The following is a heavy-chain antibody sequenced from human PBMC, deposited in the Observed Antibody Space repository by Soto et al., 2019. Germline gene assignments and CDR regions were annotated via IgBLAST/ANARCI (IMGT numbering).Heavy chain of an antibody. V-gene: IGHV3-30*18. CDR3: AKDRGIAARPYYYYYGMDV. Sequence: PGGSLRLSCAASGFTFSSNGMHWVRQAPGKGLEWVAVISYDGSNKYYADSVKGRFTISRDNSKNTLYLQMNSLRAEDTAVYYCAKDRGIAARPYYYYYGMDVWGQGTTVTVSS. CDR1: GFTFSSNG. D-gene: IGHD6-6*01. J-gene: IGHJ6*02. CDR2: ISYDGSNK.